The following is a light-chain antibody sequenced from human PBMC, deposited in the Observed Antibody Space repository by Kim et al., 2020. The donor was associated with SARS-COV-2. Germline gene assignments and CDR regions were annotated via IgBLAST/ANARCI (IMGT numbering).Light chain of an antibody. Sequence: GSPEESAPLTCRASQSVRSNLSWYLQKRGQAPRLLIYGASTRANGIPDRFSGSGSGTEFTLTISSLQSEDFAVYYCQQYSNWPITFGQGTRLEIK. CDR1: QSVRSN. CDR3: QQYSNWPIT. CDR2: GAS. V-gene: IGKV3-15*01. J-gene: IGKJ5*01.